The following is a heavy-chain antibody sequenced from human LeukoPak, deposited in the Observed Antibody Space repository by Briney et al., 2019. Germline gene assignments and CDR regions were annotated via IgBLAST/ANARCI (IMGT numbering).Heavy chain of an antibody. CDR3: VREAAATLFDY. CDR2: ISSSSRDI. CDR1: GFTFSSYS. D-gene: IGHD1-26*01. J-gene: IGHJ4*02. Sequence: PGGSLRLSCAASGFTFSSYSMNWVRQAPGRGLEWVAAISSSSRDIFYADSVKGRFSISRDNTQNSLSLRMNSLRAEDTAVYYCVREAAATLFDYWGQGTLVTVSS. V-gene: IGHV3-21*01.